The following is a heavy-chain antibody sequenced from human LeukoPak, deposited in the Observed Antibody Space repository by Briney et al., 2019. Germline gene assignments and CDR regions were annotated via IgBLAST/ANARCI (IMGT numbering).Heavy chain of an antibody. CDR3: ARGWIQLWPLDY. CDR2: IYYSGST. CDR1: GGSISSYY. V-gene: IGHV4-59*01. J-gene: IGHJ4*02. Sequence: SETLSLTCTVSGGSISSYYWSWIRQPPGKGLEWIGYIYYSGSTNYNPSLKSRVTISVDTSKNQFSLKLSSVTAADTAVYYCARGWIQLWPLDYWGQGTLVTVSS. D-gene: IGHD5-18*01.